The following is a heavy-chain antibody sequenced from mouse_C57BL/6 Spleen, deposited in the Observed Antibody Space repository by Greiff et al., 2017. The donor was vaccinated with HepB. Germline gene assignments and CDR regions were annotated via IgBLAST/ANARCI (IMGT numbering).Heavy chain of an antibody. CDR2: IRNKANNHAT. J-gene: IGHJ3*01. Sequence: EVMLVESGGGLVQPGGPMKLSCAASGFTFSDAWMDWVCQSPEKGLEWVAEIRNKANNHATYYAESVKGRFTISRDDSKSSVYLQMNSLRAEDTGIYCCTQTAQATGFAYWGQGTLVTVSA. V-gene: IGHV6-6*01. D-gene: IGHD3-2*02. CDR3: TQTAQATGFAY. CDR1: GFTFSDAW.